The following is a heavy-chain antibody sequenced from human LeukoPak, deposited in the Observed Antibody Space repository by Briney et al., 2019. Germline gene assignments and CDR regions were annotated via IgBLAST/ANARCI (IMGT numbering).Heavy chain of an antibody. CDR3: TKGYSVVTAHHGSDY. J-gene: IGHJ4*02. CDR2: ISGDGGST. D-gene: IGHD2-21*02. CDR1: GFTFDDYA. V-gene: IGHV3-43*02. Sequence: PGGSLRLSCAASGFTFDDYAMHWVRQAPGKGLEWVSLISGDGGSTYYADSVKGRFTISRDNSKNSLYLQMNSLRTADTALYYCTKGYSVVTAHHGSDYWGQGTLVTVSS.